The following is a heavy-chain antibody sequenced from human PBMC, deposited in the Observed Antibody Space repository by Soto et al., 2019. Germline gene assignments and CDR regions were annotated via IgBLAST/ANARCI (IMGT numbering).Heavy chain of an antibody. D-gene: IGHD3-10*01. J-gene: IGHJ6*03. CDR2: IYSGGST. CDR1: GFTVSSNY. Sequence: GGSLRLSCAASGFTVSSNYMSWVRQAPGKGLEWVSVIYSGGSTYYADSVKGRFTISRDNSKNTLYLQMNSLRAEDTAVYYCASQGFGPNYYYYMDVWGKGTTVTVSS. V-gene: IGHV3-66*04. CDR3: ASQGFGPNYYYYMDV.